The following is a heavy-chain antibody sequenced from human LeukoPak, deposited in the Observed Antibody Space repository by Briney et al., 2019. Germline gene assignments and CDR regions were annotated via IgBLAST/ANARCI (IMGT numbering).Heavy chain of an antibody. CDR3: ARLKDAVTIFDC. D-gene: IGHD4-17*01. V-gene: IGHV3-7*01. Sequence: PGGSLTLSCIASGFTFTNYWMSWVRQAPGKGLEWVATIKEDGSQKYYVDSVKGRFTISRDNTKNSLYVQMNSLRAEDTAVYYCARLKDAVTIFDCWGQGSLVTVSS. J-gene: IGHJ5*01. CDR2: IKEDGSQK. CDR1: GFTFTNYW.